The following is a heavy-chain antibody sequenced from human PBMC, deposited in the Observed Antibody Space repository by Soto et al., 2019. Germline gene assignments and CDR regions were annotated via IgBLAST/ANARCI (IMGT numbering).Heavy chain of an antibody. Sequence: RLSCAASGFTFSSYAMHWVRQAPGKGLEWVAVISYDGSNKYYADSVKGRFTISRDNSKNTLYLQMNSLRPEDTAVYYCARDKMSGSSGWQVLVDFWGQGTLVTVSS. V-gene: IGHV3-30-3*01. CDR3: ARDKMSGSSGWQVLVDF. CDR1: GFTFSSYA. J-gene: IGHJ4*02. CDR2: ISYDGSNK. D-gene: IGHD6-19*01.